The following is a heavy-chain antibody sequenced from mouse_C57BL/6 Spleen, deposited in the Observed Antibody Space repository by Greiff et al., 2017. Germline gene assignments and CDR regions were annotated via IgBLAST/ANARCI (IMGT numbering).Heavy chain of an antibody. V-gene: IGHV1-7*01. CDR3: ARAFTMVVENYFDY. Sequence: VKLQESGAELAKPGASVQLSCKASCYTFPSYWMHWVKQRPGPGLEWIGYLNPSSGYTKYNQNFKDKATLTADKSSSTAYMQRSSLTYEDSAVYYCARAFTMVVENYFDYWGQGTTLTVSS. CDR2: LNPSSGYT. CDR1: CYTFPSYW. D-gene: IGHD1-1*01. J-gene: IGHJ2*01.